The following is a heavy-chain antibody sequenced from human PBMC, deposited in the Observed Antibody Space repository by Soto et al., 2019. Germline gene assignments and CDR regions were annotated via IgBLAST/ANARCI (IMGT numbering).Heavy chain of an antibody. J-gene: IGHJ4*02. V-gene: IGHV4-39*07. CDR1: SASLSSSTYY. Sequence: PSETLSLTSSVSSASLSSSTYYWSWIRQPPGKGPEWIGSIYYSGNTNYNPSLKSRVTISVDTSKNQFSLKLSSVTAADTAVYYCARGGSGRIDYWGQGTLVTVSS. CDR2: IYYSGNT. CDR3: ARGGSGRIDY. D-gene: IGHD3-10*01.